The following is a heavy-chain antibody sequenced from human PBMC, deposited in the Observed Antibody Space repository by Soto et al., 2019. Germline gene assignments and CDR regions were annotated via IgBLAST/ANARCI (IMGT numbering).Heavy chain of an antibody. V-gene: IGHV4-59*01. Sequence: QVQLQESGPGLVKPSETLSLTCTVSGGSISSYYWSWIRQPPGKGLEWIGYIYYSGSTNYNPSLKSRVTISVDTSKNQFSLKLSSVTAADTAVYYCARGLSQGYIWNDNYYYYGMDVWGQGTTVTVSS. J-gene: IGHJ6*02. D-gene: IGHD1-20*01. CDR1: GGSISSYY. CDR2: IYYSGST. CDR3: ARGLSQGYIWNDNYYYYGMDV.